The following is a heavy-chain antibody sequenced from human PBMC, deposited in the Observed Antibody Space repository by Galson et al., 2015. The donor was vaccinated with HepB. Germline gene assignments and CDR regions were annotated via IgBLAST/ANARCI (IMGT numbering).Heavy chain of an antibody. Sequence: ALIISCAGFGFSFGCYTMNWVGQAPGEGLEWVSSISISSTYIYYADSVNDRFNISRDNSNNILYLQMNSLRAEDTAVYYCATELKRQPDDVFDIWGQGTLVTVSS. CDR1: GFSFGCYT. V-gene: IGHV3-21*01. CDR3: ATELKRQPDDVFDI. D-gene: IGHD1-1*01. J-gene: IGHJ3*02. CDR2: ISISSTYI.